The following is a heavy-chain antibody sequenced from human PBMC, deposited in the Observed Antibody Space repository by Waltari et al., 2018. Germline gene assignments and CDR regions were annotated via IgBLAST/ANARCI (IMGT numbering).Heavy chain of an antibody. CDR3: ARARYYYDSSGYIPNWFDP. CDR1: GYSISSGYY. J-gene: IGHJ5*02. V-gene: IGHV4-38-2*02. Sequence: QVQLQESGPGLVKPSETLSLTCTVSGYSISSGYYWGWNRPPPRKGLEWIGSIYHSGSTYYNPSLKSRVTISVDTSKNQFSLKLSSVTAADTAVYYCARARYYYDSSGYIPNWFDPWGQGTLVTVSS. CDR2: IYHSGST. D-gene: IGHD3-22*01.